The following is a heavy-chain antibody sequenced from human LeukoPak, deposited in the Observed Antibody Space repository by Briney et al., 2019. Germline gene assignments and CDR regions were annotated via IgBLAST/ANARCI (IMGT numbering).Heavy chain of an antibody. Sequence: PGGSLRLSCAASGFTFSSYAMSWVRQAPGKGLEWVSAISGSGGSTYYADFVKGRFTISRDNAKNSLYLQMNSLRDEDTAVYYCARDNWNDADAFDIWGQGTMVTVSS. J-gene: IGHJ3*02. CDR1: GFTFSSYA. V-gene: IGHV3-23*01. CDR2: ISGSGGST. CDR3: ARDNWNDADAFDI. D-gene: IGHD1-20*01.